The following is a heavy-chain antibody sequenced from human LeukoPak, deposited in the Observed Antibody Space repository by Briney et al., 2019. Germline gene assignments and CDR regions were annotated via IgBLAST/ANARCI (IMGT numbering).Heavy chain of an antibody. V-gene: IGHV4-39*01. CDR3: ARHSWHYDFWSGYPATNIDY. CDR2: IYYSGST. D-gene: IGHD3-3*01. CDR1: GGSISSSSYY. Sequence: SETLSLTCTVSGGSISSSSYYWGWIRQPPGKGLEWIGSIYYSGSTYYNPSLKSRVTISVDTSKSQFSLKLSSVTAADTAVYYCARHSWHYDFWSGYPATNIDYWGQGTLVTVSS. J-gene: IGHJ4*02.